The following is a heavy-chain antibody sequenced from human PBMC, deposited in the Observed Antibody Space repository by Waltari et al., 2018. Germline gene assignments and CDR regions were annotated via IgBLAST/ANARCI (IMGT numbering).Heavy chain of an antibody. Sequence: QVQLQESGPGLVKPSETLSLTCAVSGYSISSGYYWGWIRQPPGKGLEWIGSIYHSGSTYYNPALKSRVTITGDTSKNQFSPKLSSVTAADTAVDYCARTLEPFDIWGQGTMVTVSS. V-gene: IGHV4-38-2*01. CDR3: ARTLEPFDI. J-gene: IGHJ3*02. CDR1: GYSISSGYY. CDR2: IYHSGST.